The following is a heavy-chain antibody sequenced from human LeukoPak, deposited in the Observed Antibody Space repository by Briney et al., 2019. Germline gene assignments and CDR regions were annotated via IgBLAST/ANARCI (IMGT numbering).Heavy chain of an antibody. CDR3: ARSTSPVLRYFDWLAPFDY. Sequence: VGSLRLSCAASGFTFSSYWMSWVRQAPGKGLEWVANIKQDGSEKYYVDSVKGRFTISRDNAKNSLYLQMNSLRAEDTAVYYCARSTSPVLRYFDWLAPFDYWGQGTLVTVSS. CDR2: IKQDGSEK. CDR1: GFTFSSYW. V-gene: IGHV3-7*03. J-gene: IGHJ4*02. D-gene: IGHD3-9*01.